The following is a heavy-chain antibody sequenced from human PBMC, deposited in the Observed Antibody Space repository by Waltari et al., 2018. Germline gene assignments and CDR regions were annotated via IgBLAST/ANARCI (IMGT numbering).Heavy chain of an antibody. D-gene: IGHD6-19*01. CDR2: INPNSGGT. J-gene: IGHJ4*02. CDR3: ARARVAGTVPRFDF. V-gene: IGHV1-2*02. CDR1: AYTFTDYY. Sequence: QVQLVQSGAEVKKPGASVKVSCKASAYTFTDYYMHWVRQAPGQGLEWMGWINPNSGGTNYAQKFQGRVTMTRDTSIRTVYMVVSRLRSDDTAVYYCARARVAGTVPRFDFWGQGTLVTVSS.